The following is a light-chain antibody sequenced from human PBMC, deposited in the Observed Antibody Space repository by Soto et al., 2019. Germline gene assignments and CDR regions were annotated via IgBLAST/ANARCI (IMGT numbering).Light chain of an antibody. Sequence: DIVMTQSPDSLALSLGERATINCKSSQSVLYSPHNNNYLAWYQQKPGQPPKLLIYWASTRQSGVPDRFSGSGSGTDFTLTISSLQAEDVAVYYCQQYYSIPYTFGQGTKLEIK. CDR2: WAS. J-gene: IGKJ2*01. V-gene: IGKV4-1*01. CDR1: QSVLYSPHNNNY. CDR3: QQYYSIPYT.